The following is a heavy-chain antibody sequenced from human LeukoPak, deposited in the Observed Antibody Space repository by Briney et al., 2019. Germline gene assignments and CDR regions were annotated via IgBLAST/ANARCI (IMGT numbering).Heavy chain of an antibody. CDR3: ARSGYDYVLGSPLEHWFDP. CDR2: IYYSGST. CDR1: GGPISSYY. D-gene: IGHD3-16*01. Sequence: SETLSLTCTVSGGPISSYYGSWIRQPQGKGLEWIGYIYYSGSTNYNPSLKSRVTISVDTSKNQFSLKLSSVTAADTAVYYCARSGYDYVLGSPLEHWFDPWGQGTLVTVSS. J-gene: IGHJ5*02. V-gene: IGHV4-59*01.